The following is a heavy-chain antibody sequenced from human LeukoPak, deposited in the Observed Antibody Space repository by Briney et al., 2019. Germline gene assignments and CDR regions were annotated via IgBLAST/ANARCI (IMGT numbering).Heavy chain of an antibody. J-gene: IGHJ4*02. CDR1: GFTFSSYA. CDR2: ISGSGNSP. Sequence: GGSLRLACAASGFTFSSYAMTWVRQAPGKGLEWVADISGSGNSPNYADSVKGRFTISRDNSNNTLYLQMKTLSAEDTAVYYCAKDQRAVAGTCFDNRGWGTLVTVSS. D-gene: IGHD6-19*01. V-gene: IGHV3-23*01. CDR3: AKDQRAVAGTCFDN.